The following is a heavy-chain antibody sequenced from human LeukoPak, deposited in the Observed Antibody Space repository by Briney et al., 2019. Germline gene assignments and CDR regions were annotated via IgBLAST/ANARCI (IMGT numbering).Heavy chain of an antibody. CDR1: GGTFSSYA. V-gene: IGHV1-69*05. D-gene: IGHD2-15*01. CDR2: IIAIFGTA. CDR3: ATHPCSGGSCYDYYYYYMDV. Sequence: SVKVSCTASGGTFSSYALSWVRQAPGQGLEWMGGIIAIFGTANYAQKLQGRVTITTEESRTTAYMELSSLRSEDTAVYYCATHPCSGGSCYDYYYYYMDVWGKGTTVTVSS. J-gene: IGHJ6*03.